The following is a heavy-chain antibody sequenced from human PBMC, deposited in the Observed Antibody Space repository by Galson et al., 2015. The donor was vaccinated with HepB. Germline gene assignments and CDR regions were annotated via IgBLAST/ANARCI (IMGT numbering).Heavy chain of an antibody. V-gene: IGHV6-1*01. Sequence: CAISGDSVSSNSAAWNWIRQSPSRGLEWLGRTYYRSKWYNDYAVSVKSRITINPDTSKNQFSLQLNSVTPEDTAVYYCARGLPYYDFWSGYYSAVGYYYGMDVWGQGTTVTVSS. D-gene: IGHD3-3*01. CDR2: TYYRSKWYN. CDR3: ARGLPYYDFWSGYYSAVGYYYGMDV. J-gene: IGHJ6*02. CDR1: GDSVSSNSAA.